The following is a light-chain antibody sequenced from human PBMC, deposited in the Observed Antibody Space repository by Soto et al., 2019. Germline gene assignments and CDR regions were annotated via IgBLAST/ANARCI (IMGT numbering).Light chain of an antibody. V-gene: IGLV2-14*01. CDR3: SSFTSRYTFV. J-gene: IGLJ1*01. CDR2: EVT. Sequence: QSVLTQPASVSGSPGQSIAISCTGTRSDVGAYNYVSCYPQHPGKAPKLMISEVTNRPSGVSDRFSGSKSGNTASLTISGLQAQDQADYYCSSFTSRYTFVFGTGTKLTV. CDR1: RSDVGAYNY.